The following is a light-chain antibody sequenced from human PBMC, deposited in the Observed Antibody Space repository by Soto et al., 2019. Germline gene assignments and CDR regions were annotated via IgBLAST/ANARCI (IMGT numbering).Light chain of an antibody. Sequence: QSALTQPASVSGSPEQSVTISCTGTSSDVGAYKYVSWYQKHPGKAPKLMIYGVSNRPSGISNRFSGSKSGNTAFLTISGLQPEDEADYYCRSFTGPTTLDVFGTGTKLTVL. CDR2: GVS. V-gene: IGLV2-14*03. CDR1: SSDVGAYKY. J-gene: IGLJ1*01. CDR3: RSFTGPTTLDV.